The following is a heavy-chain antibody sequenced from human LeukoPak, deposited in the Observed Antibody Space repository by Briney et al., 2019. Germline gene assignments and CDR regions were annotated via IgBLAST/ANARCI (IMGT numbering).Heavy chain of an antibody. D-gene: IGHD6-6*01. J-gene: IGHJ3*02. V-gene: IGHV1-18*01. CDR3: ARPARYSSSSEAFDI. CDR1: GYTFTSYG. CDR2: ISAYNGNT. Sequence: ASVKVSCKASGYTFTSYGISWVRQAPGQGLEWMGWISAYNGNTNYAQKLQGRVTMTTDTSTSTAYMELRSLRSDDTAVYYCARPARYSSSSEAFDIWGQGIMVTVSS.